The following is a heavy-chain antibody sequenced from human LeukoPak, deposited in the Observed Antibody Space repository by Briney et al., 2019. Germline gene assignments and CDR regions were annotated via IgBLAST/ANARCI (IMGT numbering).Heavy chain of an antibody. J-gene: IGHJ5*02. V-gene: IGHV3-7*03. CDR1: GFTFSSHW. CDR3: ASLKTYYDILTGQGWFDP. CDR2: IKQDGSEK. D-gene: IGHD3-9*01. Sequence: PGGSLRFSCAASGFTFSSHWMSWVRQAPGKGLEWVANIKQDGSEKYYVDSVKGRFTISRDNAKNSLYLQMNSLRAEDTAVYYCASLKTYYDILTGQGWFDPWGQGTLVTVSS.